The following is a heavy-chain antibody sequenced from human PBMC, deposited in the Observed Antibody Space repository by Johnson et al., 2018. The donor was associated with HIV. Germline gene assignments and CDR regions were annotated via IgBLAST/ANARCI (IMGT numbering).Heavy chain of an antibody. D-gene: IGHD6-13*01. CDR1: GFTFSDYY. CDR2: ISSSGSTI. Sequence: QVQLVESGGGLVKPGGSLRLSCAASGFTFSDYYMSWIRQAPGKGLEWVSYISSSGSTIYYADSVKVRFTISRDNSKNTLYLQMNSLRAEDTAVYYCAKDHWVVGSWQAFDIWGQGTMVTVSS. CDR3: AKDHWVVGSWQAFDI. V-gene: IGHV3-11*04. J-gene: IGHJ3*02.